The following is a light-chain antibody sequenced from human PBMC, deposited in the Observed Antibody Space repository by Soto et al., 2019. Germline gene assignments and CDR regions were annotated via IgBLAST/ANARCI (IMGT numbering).Light chain of an antibody. Sequence: EIVMTQSPATLSVSPGDRATLSCRASQSVSSNLAWYQQKPGQAPRLLIYGASTRATGIPARFSGSGSGTEFTLTISSLQSEDFAVYYCQQYNNWSPETFGQGTKVDIK. J-gene: IGKJ1*01. CDR3: QQYNNWSPET. CDR2: GAS. CDR1: QSVSSN. V-gene: IGKV3-15*01.